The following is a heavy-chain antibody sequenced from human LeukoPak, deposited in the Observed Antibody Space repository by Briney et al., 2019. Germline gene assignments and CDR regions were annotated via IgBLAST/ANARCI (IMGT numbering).Heavy chain of an antibody. V-gene: IGHV4-34*01. CDR3: ARRRIRGRTWFDP. Sequence: SETLSLTCAVYGGSFSGYYWSWIRQPPGKGLEWIGEINHSGSTNYNPSLKSRVTISVDTSKNQFSLKLSSVTAADTAVYYCARRRIRGRTWFDPWGQGTLVTVSS. D-gene: IGHD3-10*01. J-gene: IGHJ5*02. CDR2: INHSGST. CDR1: GGSFSGYY.